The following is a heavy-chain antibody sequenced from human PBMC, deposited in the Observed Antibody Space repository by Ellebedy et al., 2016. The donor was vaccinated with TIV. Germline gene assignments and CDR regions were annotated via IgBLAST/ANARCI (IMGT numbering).Heavy chain of an antibody. V-gene: IGHV3-9*01. CDR3: ARDQGEWLRHNGMDV. D-gene: IGHD3-10*01. CDR1: GFTFDDYA. CDR2: ISWNSGTI. Sequence: SLKISCAASGFTFDDYAMHWVRQAPGKGLEWVSGISWNSGTIDYADSVKGRFTISRDNAKNCLYLQMSSLRAEDTGVYYCARDQGEWLRHNGMDVWGQGTTVTVSS. J-gene: IGHJ6*02.